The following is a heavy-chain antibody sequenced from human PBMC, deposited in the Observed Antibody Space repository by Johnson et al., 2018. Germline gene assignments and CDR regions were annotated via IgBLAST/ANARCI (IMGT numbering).Heavy chain of an antibody. CDR2: IWYDGSNK. CDR1: GFTFSSYG. J-gene: IGHJ6*02. CDR3: ARDGSTMISLGMDV. D-gene: IGHD3-22*01. Sequence: QVQLVESGGGVVQPGRSLRLSCAASGFTFSSYGLHWVRQAPGKGLEWVAGIWYDGSNKYYADSVKGRFTISRDNSKNTLYLQMNSLRAEDTAVYYCARDGSTMISLGMDVWGQGTTVTVSS. V-gene: IGHV3-33*01.